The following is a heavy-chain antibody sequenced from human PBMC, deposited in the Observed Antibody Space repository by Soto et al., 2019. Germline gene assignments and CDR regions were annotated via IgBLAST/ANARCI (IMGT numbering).Heavy chain of an antibody. Sequence: QVQLVESGGGVVQPGRSLRLSCAASGFHFSRHGVHWVRQAPGRGLEWVAVIWSDGSKEYYADSVKGRFTISRDNSKNTVSVQMNRRISEDTAVYYWGRAHVLPGNGLDVWGQGTTVTVPS. CDR2: IWSDGSKE. CDR1: GFHFSRHG. D-gene: IGHD3-9*01. V-gene: IGHV3-33*01. J-gene: IGHJ6*02. CDR3: GRAHVLPGNGLDV.